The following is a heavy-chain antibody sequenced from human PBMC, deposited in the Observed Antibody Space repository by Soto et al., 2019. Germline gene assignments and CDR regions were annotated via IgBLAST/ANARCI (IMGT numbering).Heavy chain of an antibody. J-gene: IGHJ5*02. V-gene: IGHV4-59*01. CDR2: IYYSGST. CDR3: ARVIVVVVAATPLWFDP. CDR1: GGSISSYY. D-gene: IGHD2-15*01. Sequence: SETLSLTCTVSGGSISSYYWSWIRQPPGKGLEWIGYIYYSGSTNYNPSLKSRVTISVDTSKNQFSLKLSSVTAADTAVYYCARVIVVVVAATPLWFDPWGQGTLVTVSS.